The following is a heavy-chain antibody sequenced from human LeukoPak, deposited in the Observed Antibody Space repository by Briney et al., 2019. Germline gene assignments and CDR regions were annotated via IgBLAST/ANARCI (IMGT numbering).Heavy chain of an antibody. D-gene: IGHD3-10*01. CDR3: AMGYGSGSGFDI. CDR1: GGSISSYY. V-gene: IGHV4-59*08. J-gene: IGHJ3*02. CDR2: IYYSGST. Sequence: SETLSLTCTVSGGSISSYYWSWIRQPPGKGLEWIGYIYYSGSTNYNPSLKSRVTISVDTSKNQFSLKLSFVTAADTAVYYCAMGYGSGSGFDIWGQGTMVTVSS.